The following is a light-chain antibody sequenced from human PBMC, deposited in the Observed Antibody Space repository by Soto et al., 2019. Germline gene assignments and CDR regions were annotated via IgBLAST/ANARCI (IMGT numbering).Light chain of an antibody. J-gene: IGKJ5*01. V-gene: IGKV3-11*01. Sequence: ESVLTQSPATLSLSPGGGATLSCRASQSVSSYLAWYQQKPGQAPRLLIYDASKRATGIPARFSGSGSGTDFTLTISSLEPEDFAVYYCQQRSNRITFGQGTRLEIK. CDR1: QSVSSY. CDR2: DAS. CDR3: QQRSNRIT.